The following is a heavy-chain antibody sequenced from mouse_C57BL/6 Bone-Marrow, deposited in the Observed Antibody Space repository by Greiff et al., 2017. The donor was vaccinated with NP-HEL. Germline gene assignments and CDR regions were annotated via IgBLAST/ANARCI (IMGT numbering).Heavy chain of an antibody. Sequence: VQLQQPGAELVKPGASVKLSCKASGYTFTSYWMHWVKQRPGQGLEWIGMIHPNSGSTNYNEKFKSKATLTVDKSSSTAYMQLSSLTSEDSAVYYCARQGFITTVVRAYWGQGTLVTVSA. J-gene: IGHJ3*01. V-gene: IGHV1-64*01. D-gene: IGHD1-1*01. CDR2: IHPNSGST. CDR1: GYTFTSYW. CDR3: ARQGFITTVVRAY.